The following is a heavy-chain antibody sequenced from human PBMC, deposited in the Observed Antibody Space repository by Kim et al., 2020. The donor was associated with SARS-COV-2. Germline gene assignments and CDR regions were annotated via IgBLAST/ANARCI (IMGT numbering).Heavy chain of an antibody. CDR3: ARDGGSSWSFDY. CDR1: GGSISSYY. CDR2: IYYSGST. D-gene: IGHD6-13*01. J-gene: IGHJ4*02. Sequence: SETLSLTCTVSGGSISSYYWSWIRQPPGKGLEWIGYIYYSGSTNYNPSLKSRVTISVDTSKNQFSLKLSSVTAADTAAYYCARDGGSSWSFDYWGQGTLVTVSS. V-gene: IGHV4-59*01.